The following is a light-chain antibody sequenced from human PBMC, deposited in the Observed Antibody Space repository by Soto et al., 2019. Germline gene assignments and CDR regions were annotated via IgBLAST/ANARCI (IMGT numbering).Light chain of an antibody. J-gene: IGLJ1*01. Sequence: QAALTQPASVSGSPGQSITISCTGSSRDVGGSKYVSWYQQHPGKATRLIIFEVSYRPSGVYNRFSGYKSGNTGSLTVSGIQAEDVADYCCSSKIRSGSRFVFGSGTKLTVL. CDR3: SSKIRSGSRFV. CDR1: SRDVGGSKY. CDR2: EVS. V-gene: IGLV2-14*01.